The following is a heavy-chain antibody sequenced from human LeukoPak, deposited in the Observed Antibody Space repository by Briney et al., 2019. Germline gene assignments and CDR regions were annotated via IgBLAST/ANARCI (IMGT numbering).Heavy chain of an antibody. V-gene: IGHV4-34*01. CDR2: IYYSGST. J-gene: IGHJ4*02. Sequence: SETLSLTCAVYGGSFSGYYWSWIRQPPGKGLEWIGSIYYSGSTYYNPSLKSRVTISVDTSKNQFSLKLSSVTAADTAVYYCARDTAMADRYFDYWGQGTLVAVSS. CDR3: ARDTAMADRYFDY. D-gene: IGHD5-18*01. CDR1: GGSFSGYY.